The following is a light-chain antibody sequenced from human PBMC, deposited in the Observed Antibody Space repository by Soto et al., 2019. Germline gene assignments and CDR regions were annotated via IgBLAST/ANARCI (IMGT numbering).Light chain of an antibody. J-gene: IGKJ5*01. Sequence: DIVMTQYPDSLAVCLGERATINCKSSQSILSSSNNKNSLAWFQQQPGQPPKLLIYWASTRESGVPDRFSGSGSGTDFTLTISSLQAEDVAFYYCQQYYSSVVTFGQGTRLEIK. CDR1: QSILSSSNNKNS. V-gene: IGKV4-1*01. CDR2: WAS. CDR3: QQYYSSVVT.